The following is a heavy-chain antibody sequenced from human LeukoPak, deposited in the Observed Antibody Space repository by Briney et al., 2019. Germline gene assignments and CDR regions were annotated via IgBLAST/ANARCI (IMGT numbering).Heavy chain of an antibody. Sequence: PGGSLRLFCAASGLTFSSYWMSWVRHARGKGLEWVANITQEGSDKFYVESVRGRFIISRDNDKNSLYLPKNSVRAEDTAVFYCAREIDTAMVWGQGALVTVSS. J-gene: IGHJ4*02. V-gene: IGHV3-7*01. CDR3: AREIDTAMV. CDR1: GLTFSSYW. D-gene: IGHD5-18*01. CDR2: ITQEGSDK.